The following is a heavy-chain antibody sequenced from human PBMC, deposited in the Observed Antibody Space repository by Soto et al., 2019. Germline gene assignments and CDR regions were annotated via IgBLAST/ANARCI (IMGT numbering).Heavy chain of an antibody. J-gene: IGHJ4*02. CDR3: ARGLPDGEFYFDS. Sequence: PSETLSLTCTVSGGSISSGDYYWNCIRQPPGKGLEWIGYIHHSGGTYYNPSLQSRLTISVDTSKNQFSLRLKSVTAADTAVYSCARGLPDGEFYFDSWGLGTLVTVSS. CDR1: GGSISSGDYY. CDR2: IHHSGGT. V-gene: IGHV4-30-4*01. D-gene: IGHD3-10*01.